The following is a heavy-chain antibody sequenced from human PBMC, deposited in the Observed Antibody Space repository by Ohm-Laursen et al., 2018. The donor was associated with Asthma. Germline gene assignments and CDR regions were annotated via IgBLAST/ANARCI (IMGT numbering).Heavy chain of an antibody. CDR2: IKQDGSEK. D-gene: IGHD1-20*01. CDR3: AKRYLLTGGGHFDY. Sequence: SLRLSCTASGFTFSSYWMSWVRQAPGKGLEWVANIKQDGSEKYYVDSVKGRFTISRDNSQNTVYLQMNSLRAEDTAVYYCAKRYLLTGGGHFDYWGQGTLVTVSS. J-gene: IGHJ4*02. V-gene: IGHV3-7*03. CDR1: GFTFSSYW.